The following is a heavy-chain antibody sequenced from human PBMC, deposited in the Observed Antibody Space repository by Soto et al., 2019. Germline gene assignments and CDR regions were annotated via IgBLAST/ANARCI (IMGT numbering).Heavy chain of an antibody. CDR3: ARSDSYYYDTSGYPDC. CDR1: GFTFSDFA. CDR2: ISGGGYST. V-gene: IGHV3-23*01. J-gene: IGHJ4*02. Sequence: PGGSLRLSCAASGFTFSDFAMNWVRQAPGKGLEWVSTISGGGYSTYYADSVKGRFTISRDNSKNTLYLQMDSLRAEDTAVYYCARSDSYYYDTSGYPDCWGQGTLVTVTS. D-gene: IGHD3-22*01.